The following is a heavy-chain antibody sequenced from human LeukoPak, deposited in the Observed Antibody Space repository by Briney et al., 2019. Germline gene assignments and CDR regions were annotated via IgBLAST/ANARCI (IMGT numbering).Heavy chain of an antibody. CDR3: ARGSYYYDSSDLLRSLGY. Sequence: ASVKVSCKASGYTFTGYYMHWVRQAPGQGLEWMGWINPNSGGTNYAQKFQGRVTMIRDTSISTAYMELSRLRSDDTAVYYCARGSYYYDSSDLLRSLGYWGQGTLVTVSS. D-gene: IGHD3-22*01. CDR2: INPNSGGT. J-gene: IGHJ4*02. V-gene: IGHV1-2*02. CDR1: GYTFTGYY.